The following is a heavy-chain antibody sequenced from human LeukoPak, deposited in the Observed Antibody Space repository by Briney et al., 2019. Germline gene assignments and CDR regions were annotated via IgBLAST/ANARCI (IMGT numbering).Heavy chain of an antibody. CDR3: ARHRWYYDFWSGYYKDFPDNWFDP. V-gene: IGHV4-39*01. D-gene: IGHD3-3*01. J-gene: IGHJ5*02. CDR2: IYYSGST. Sequence: GSLRLSCAASGFTFSSYWMSWVRQPPGKGLEWIGSIYYSGSTYYNPSLKSRVTISVDTSKNQFSLKLSSVTAADTAVYYCARHRWYYDFWSGYYKDFPDNWFDPWGQGTLVTVSS. CDR1: GFTFSSYW.